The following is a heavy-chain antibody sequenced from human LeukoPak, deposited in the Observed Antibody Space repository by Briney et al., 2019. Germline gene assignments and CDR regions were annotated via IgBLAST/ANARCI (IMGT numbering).Heavy chain of an antibody. Sequence: SQTLSLTCTVSGGSISSGGYYWSWIRQPPGKGLEWIGYIYHSGSTYYNPSLKSRVTMSVDRSKNQFSLKLSSVTAADTAVYYCASLPGYCSSTSCSTGPWGQGTLVTVSS. CDR3: ASLPGYCSSTSCSTGP. D-gene: IGHD2-2*01. J-gene: IGHJ5*02. CDR1: GGSISSGGYY. CDR2: IYHSGST. V-gene: IGHV4-30-2*01.